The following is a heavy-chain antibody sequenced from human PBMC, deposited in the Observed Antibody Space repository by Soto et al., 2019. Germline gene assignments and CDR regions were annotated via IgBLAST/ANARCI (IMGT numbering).Heavy chain of an antibody. CDR3: ARDRVAARPRTDY. CDR2: IKQDGSEK. V-gene: IGHV3-7*01. J-gene: IGHJ4*02. D-gene: IGHD6-6*01. Sequence: EVQLVESGGGLVQPGGSLRLSCAASGFTFSSYWMSWVRQAPGKGLEWVANIKQDGSEKYYVDSVKGRFTISRDNAKNSLYLQMNSLRAEDTAVYYCARDRVAARPRTDYWGQGTLVTVSS. CDR1: GFTFSSYW.